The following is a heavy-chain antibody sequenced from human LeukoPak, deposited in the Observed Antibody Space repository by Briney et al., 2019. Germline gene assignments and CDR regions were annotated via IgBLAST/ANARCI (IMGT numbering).Heavy chain of an antibody. J-gene: IGHJ4*02. CDR1: GFTFSSYA. Sequence: GGALRLSCAASGFTFSSYAMSWVRQAPGKGLEWVSAISGSGGSTYYADSVKGRFTISRDNSKNTLYLQMNSLRAEDTAVYYCAKVTRAYCGGDCITRGQGTLVTVSS. D-gene: IGHD2-21*02. CDR2: ISGSGGST. V-gene: IGHV3-23*01. CDR3: AKVTRAYCGGDCIT.